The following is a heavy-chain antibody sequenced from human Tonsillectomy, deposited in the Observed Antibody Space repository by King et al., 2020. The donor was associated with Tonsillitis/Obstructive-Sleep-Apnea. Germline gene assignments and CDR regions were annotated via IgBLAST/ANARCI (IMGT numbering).Heavy chain of an antibody. CDR3: ARDRIAVGYCSSTSCYNDY. CDR2: ISSSSSTI. CDR1: GFTFSSYS. V-gene: IGHV3-48*02. Sequence: VQLVESGGGLVQPGGSLRLSCAASGFTFSSYSMNWVRQAPGKWLEGVSYISSSSSTIYYADSVKGRFTVSRDNAKNSLYLQMNIMRDEDTAVDYCARDRIAVGYCSSTSCYNDYWGQGTLVTVSS. D-gene: IGHD2-2*02. J-gene: IGHJ4*02.